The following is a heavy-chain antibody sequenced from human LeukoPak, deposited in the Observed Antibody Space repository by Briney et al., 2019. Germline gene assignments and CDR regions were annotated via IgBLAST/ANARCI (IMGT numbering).Heavy chain of an antibody. CDR3: VRDTYSQITLLWFGSFMDV. V-gene: IGHV3-11*01. J-gene: IGHJ6*02. CDR2: ISSSGSTI. Sequence: PGGSLRLSCAASGFTFSDYYMSWIRQAPGKGLEWVSYISSSGSTIYYADSVKGRFTISRDNAKNSLYLQMNSLRAEDTAVYYCVRDTYSQITLLWFGSFMDVWGQGTTVTVSS. D-gene: IGHD3-10*01. CDR1: GFTFSDYY.